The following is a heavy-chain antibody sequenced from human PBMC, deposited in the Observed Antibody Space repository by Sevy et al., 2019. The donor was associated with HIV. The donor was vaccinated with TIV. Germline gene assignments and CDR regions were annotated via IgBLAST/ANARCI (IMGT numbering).Heavy chain of an antibody. V-gene: IGHV1-69*13. CDR2: IIPIFGTA. J-gene: IGHJ5*02. CDR3: ARESHYDSNPAP. CDR1: GGTFSSYA. D-gene: IGHD3-3*01. Sequence: ASVKVSCKASGGTFSSYAISWVRQAPGQGLEWMGGIIPIFGTANYAQKFQGRVTITADESTSTAYMELSSLGSEDTAVYYCARESHYDSNPAPWGQGTLVTVSS.